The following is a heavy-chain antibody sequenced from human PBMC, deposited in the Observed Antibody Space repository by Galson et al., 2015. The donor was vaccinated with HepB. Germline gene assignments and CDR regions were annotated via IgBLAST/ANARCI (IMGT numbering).Heavy chain of an antibody. Sequence: SLRLSCAASGVTIPSYSMNWVRKAPGKGLEWLAYISAGSTIIYYADSVKGRFTISRDNAKNFLYLHMNSLRGEDTAVYYCARNPSSYDYYNMDVWGHGTTVTVSS. J-gene: IGHJ6*02. CDR1: GVTIPSYS. CDR3: ARNPSSYDYYNMDV. V-gene: IGHV3-48*01. CDR2: ISAGSTII.